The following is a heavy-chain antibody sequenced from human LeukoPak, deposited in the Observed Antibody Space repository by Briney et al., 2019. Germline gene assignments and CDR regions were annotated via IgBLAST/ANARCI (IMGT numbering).Heavy chain of an antibody. V-gene: IGHV4-31*03. CDR3: ARERFLRYDY. CDR2: IYNSGRST. D-gene: IGHD2-21*01. Sequence: PSETLSLTCTVSGDSISSATYYWSWIRQHPGTGLEFIGYIYNSGRSTYYNPSLKRRPFISIDTSKNQFSLKLNSVTAADTAVYYCARERFLRYDYWGQGTLVTVSS. J-gene: IGHJ4*02. CDR1: GDSISSATYY.